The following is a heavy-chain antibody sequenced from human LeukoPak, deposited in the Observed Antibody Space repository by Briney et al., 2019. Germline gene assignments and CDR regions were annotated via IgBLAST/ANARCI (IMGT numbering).Heavy chain of an antibody. CDR1: GFTFSNYG. Sequence: GGSLRLSCAASGFTFSNYGMHWVRQAPGKGLEWVAFIRNDGSNKYYTDSVKGRLTISRDNSKNTLYLQMNSLRAEDTAVYYCAKGHWNSYYYYYMDVWGKGTTVTVSS. V-gene: IGHV3-30*02. J-gene: IGHJ6*03. D-gene: IGHD1-7*01. CDR2: IRNDGSNK. CDR3: AKGHWNSYYYYYMDV.